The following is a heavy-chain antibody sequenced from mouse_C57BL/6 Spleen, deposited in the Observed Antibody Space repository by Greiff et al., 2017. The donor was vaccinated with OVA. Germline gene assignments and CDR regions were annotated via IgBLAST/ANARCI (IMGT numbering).Heavy chain of an antibody. CDR1: GFTFSSYA. Sequence: DVMLVESGGGLVKPGGSLKLSCAASGFTFSSYAMSWVRQTPEKRLEWVATISDGGSYTYYPDNVKGRFTISRDNAKNNLYLQMSHLKSEDTAMYYCARGGHYYGSSYFDYWGQGTTLTVSS. J-gene: IGHJ2*01. D-gene: IGHD1-1*01. CDR2: ISDGGSYT. CDR3: ARGGHYYGSSYFDY. V-gene: IGHV5-4*03.